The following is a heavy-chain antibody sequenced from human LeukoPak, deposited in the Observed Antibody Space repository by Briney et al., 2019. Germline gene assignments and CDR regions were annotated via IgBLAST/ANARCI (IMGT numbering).Heavy chain of an antibody. Sequence: GGSLRLSCAASGFTFSSYGMHWVRQAPGKGLEWVAFIRYDGSNKYYADSVKGRFTISRDNAKNSLYLQMNSLRAEDTAVYYCARDLGGPYYYDSSGYYFDYWGQGTLVTVSS. V-gene: IGHV3-30*02. J-gene: IGHJ4*02. D-gene: IGHD3-22*01. CDR2: IRYDGSNK. CDR1: GFTFSSYG. CDR3: ARDLGGPYYYDSSGYYFDY.